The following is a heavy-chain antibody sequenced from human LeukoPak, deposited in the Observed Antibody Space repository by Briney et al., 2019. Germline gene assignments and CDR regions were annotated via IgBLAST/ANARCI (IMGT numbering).Heavy chain of an antibody. J-gene: IGHJ5*02. CDR3: ARVGRYCSGGSCYGENWFDP. D-gene: IGHD2-15*01. CDR2: IHSSGNT. V-gene: IGHV4-59*01. CDR1: GGSINYYY. Sequence: SETLSLTCTVSGGSINYYYWNWIRQPPGKGLEWIGYIHSSGNTRYNPSFRSRVTMSVETSKNQFSLRLTSATPADTAVYYCARVGRYCSGGSCYGENWFDPWGQGTLVTVSS.